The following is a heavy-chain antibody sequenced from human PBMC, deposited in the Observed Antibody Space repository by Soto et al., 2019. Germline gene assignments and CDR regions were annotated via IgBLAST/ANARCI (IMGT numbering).Heavy chain of an antibody. Sequence: QVQLVQSGAEVKKPGSSVKVSCKASGGTFSSYAISWVRQAPGQGLEWMGGIIPIFGTANYAQKFQGRVTITADESTSTAYMELSSLRSEDTAVYYCARGSSGWQGNYYYYCGMDVWGQGTTVTVSS. V-gene: IGHV1-69*01. CDR2: IIPIFGTA. CDR1: GGTFSSYA. CDR3: ARGSSGWQGNYYYYCGMDV. J-gene: IGHJ6*02. D-gene: IGHD6-19*01.